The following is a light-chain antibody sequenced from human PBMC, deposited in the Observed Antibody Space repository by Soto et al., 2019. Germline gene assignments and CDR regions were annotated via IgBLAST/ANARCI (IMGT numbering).Light chain of an antibody. CDR2: GAS. CDR3: QQYGSSPPYT. Sequence: EIVLTQSPGTLSLSPGERPTLSCRSSKSGSSSYLAWYQRKPGQAPRLLIYGASSRATGIPDRFSGSGSGTDFTLTISRREPEDFAVYYCQQYGSSPPYTFGQGTKLEIK. CDR1: KSGSSSY. J-gene: IGKJ2*01. V-gene: IGKV3-20*01.